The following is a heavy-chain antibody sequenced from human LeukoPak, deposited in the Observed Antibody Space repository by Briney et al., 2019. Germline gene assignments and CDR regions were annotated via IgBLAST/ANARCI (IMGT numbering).Heavy chain of an antibody. CDR2: IIPIFGTA. D-gene: IGHD2-2*01. CDR3: ARDSGGPDIVVVPAANRGDY. CDR1: GGTFSSYA. J-gene: IGHJ4*02. Sequence: PWASVKVSCKASGGTFSSYAISWVRQAPGQGLEWMGGIIPIFGTANYAQKFQGRVTITADESTSTAYMELSSLRSEDTAVYYCARDSGGPDIVVVPAANRGDYWGQGTLVTVSS. V-gene: IGHV1-69*13.